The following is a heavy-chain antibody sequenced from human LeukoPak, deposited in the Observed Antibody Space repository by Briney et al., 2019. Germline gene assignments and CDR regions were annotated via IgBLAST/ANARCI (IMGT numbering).Heavy chain of an antibody. CDR3: AKPFYDSSGPRRPYYFAN. Sequence: GRSLRLSCAASGFSFDDYAMHRVRQAAGKGLERFSGISWNSGSIGYADSVKGRFTISRDDAKISLYLQMNSLRAEDTALYFCAKPFYDSSGPRRPYYFANWGQGTLVTASS. J-gene: IGHJ4*02. CDR1: GFSFDDYA. V-gene: IGHV3-9*01. CDR2: ISWNSGSI. D-gene: IGHD3-22*01.